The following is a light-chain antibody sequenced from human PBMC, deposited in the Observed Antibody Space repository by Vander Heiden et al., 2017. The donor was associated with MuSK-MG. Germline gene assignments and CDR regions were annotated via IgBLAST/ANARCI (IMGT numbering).Light chain of an antibody. V-gene: IGKV3-11*01. CDR1: QSVSSY. CDR2: DTS. CDR3: QHRRNWPLT. J-gene: IGKJ4*01. Sequence: ATLSCRASQSVSSYLGWYQQKPGQPPRLLIYDTSNRATGVPARFRGSGSGTDFTLTISRLEPEGFSVYYCQHRRNWPLTFGGGTKVEIK.